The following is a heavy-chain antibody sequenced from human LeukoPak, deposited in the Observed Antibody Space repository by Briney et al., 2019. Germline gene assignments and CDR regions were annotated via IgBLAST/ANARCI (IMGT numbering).Heavy chain of an antibody. D-gene: IGHD2-2*01. J-gene: IGHJ4*02. CDR2: ISAYNGNT. Sequence: ASVKVSCKASGYTFTSYGISWLRQAPGQGLDCMVWISAYNGNTNCAQKLHGIVTMTTDTSTSTAYMELRSLRSDDTAVYYCARLAYGVPADFGYWGQGTVVTVSS. V-gene: IGHV1-18*01. CDR3: ARLAYGVPADFGY. CDR1: GYTFTSYG.